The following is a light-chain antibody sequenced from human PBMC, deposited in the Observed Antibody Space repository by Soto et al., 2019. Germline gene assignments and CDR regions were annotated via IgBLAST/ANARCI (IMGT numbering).Light chain of an antibody. Sequence: DLQMTQSPSTLSASVGDRVTITCRASQSISSWLAWYQQKPGKAPKLLIYKASSLQSGVPSRFSGSGSGTEFTLTISSLQPDDFAAYYCQQCSSYPWTFGQGTKVEIK. CDR1: QSISSW. J-gene: IGKJ1*01. V-gene: IGKV1-5*03. CDR3: QQCSSYPWT. CDR2: KAS.